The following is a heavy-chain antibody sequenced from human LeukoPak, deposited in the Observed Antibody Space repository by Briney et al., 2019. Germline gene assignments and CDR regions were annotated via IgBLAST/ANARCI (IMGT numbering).Heavy chain of an antibody. CDR3: ARDQGYYSDYFDY. CDR2: ISAYNGDT. CDR1: GYTFTSYG. J-gene: IGHJ4*02. Sequence: ASVKVSCKASGYTFTSYGITWLRQAPGQGLEWMGWISAYNGDTNYAQKLQGRVTMTTDSSASTAYMELRSLRSDDTAVYYCARDQGYYSDYFDYWGQGTLVTVSS. V-gene: IGHV1-18*01. D-gene: IGHD3-22*01.